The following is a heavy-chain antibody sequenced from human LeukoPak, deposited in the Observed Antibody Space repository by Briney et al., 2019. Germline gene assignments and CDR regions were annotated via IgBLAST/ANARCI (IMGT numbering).Heavy chain of an antibody. CDR3: ARYGSVVDTAIFDY. CDR2: INAGNGNT. D-gene: IGHD5-18*01. V-gene: IGHV1-3*01. J-gene: IGHJ4*02. Sequence: ASVKVSCKASGYTFTSYATHWMRQAPGQRLEWMGWINAGNGNTKYSQKFQGRVTITRDTSASIAYMELSSLRSEDTAVYYCARYGSVVDTAIFDYWGQGTLVTVSS. CDR1: GYTFTSYA.